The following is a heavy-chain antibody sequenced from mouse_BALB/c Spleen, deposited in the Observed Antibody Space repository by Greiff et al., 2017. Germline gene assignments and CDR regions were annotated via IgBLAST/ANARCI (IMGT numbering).Heavy chain of an antibody. CDR1: GYSFTGYF. Sequence: VQLQQSGPELVKPGASVKISCKASGYSFTGYFMNWVMQSHGKSLEWIGRINPYNGDTFYNPKFKGKATLTVDKSSSTAHMELRSLASEDSAVYYCARSYGSSPWFAYWGQGTLVTVSA. J-gene: IGHJ3*01. CDR3: ARSYGSSPWFAY. V-gene: IGHV1-20*02. D-gene: IGHD1-1*01. CDR2: INPYNGDT.